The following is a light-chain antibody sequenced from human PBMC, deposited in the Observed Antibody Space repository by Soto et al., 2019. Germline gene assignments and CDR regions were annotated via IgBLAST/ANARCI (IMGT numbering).Light chain of an antibody. Sequence: QSVLTQPPSVSGAPGQRVTISCTGSSSNIGAGYDVHWYQQLPGTAPKLLIYGNSNRPSGVPDRFSGSKSGTSASLAITGLQAEDEADYYCQSYDSSLEVFGTGTKVPS. CDR1: SSNIGAGYD. J-gene: IGLJ1*01. CDR3: QSYDSSLEV. V-gene: IGLV1-40*01. CDR2: GNS.